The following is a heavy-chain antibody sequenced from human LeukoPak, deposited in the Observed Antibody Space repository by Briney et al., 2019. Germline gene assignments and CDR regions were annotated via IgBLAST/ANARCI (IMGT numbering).Heavy chain of an antibody. V-gene: IGHV4-38-2*01. Sequence: SETLSLTCAVSGYSISSGYYWGWIRQPPGKGLEWIGSIYHSGSTYYNPSLKSRVTISVDTSKNQFSLKLSSVTAADTAVYYCARGFFRPVGFWDTVPPIDHWGQGTLVTVSS. D-gene: IGHD3-10*01. J-gene: IGHJ4*02. CDR2: IYHSGST. CDR1: GYSISSGYY. CDR3: ARGFFRPVGFWDTVPPIDH.